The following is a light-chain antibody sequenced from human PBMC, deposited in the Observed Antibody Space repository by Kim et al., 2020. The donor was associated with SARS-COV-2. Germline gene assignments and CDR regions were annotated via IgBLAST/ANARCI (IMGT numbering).Light chain of an antibody. CDR1: SSDVGGYDY. J-gene: IGLJ1*01. CDR3: SSYTGSTPYD. Sequence: QSALTQPASVSASPGQSITISCTGTSSDVGGYDYVSWYQQHPGKAPKLMIYDVSNRPSGVSNRFSGSKSGNTASLTISGLQAANEADYYCSSYTGSTPYDFGTGTKVTDL. CDR2: DVS. V-gene: IGLV2-14*03.